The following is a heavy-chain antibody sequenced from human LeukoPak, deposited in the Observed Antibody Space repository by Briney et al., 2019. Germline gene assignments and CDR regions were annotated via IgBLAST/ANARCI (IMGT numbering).Heavy chain of an antibody. V-gene: IGHV4-4*02. CDR1: GGSISSSNW. CDR3: ARDLSDFWSGYYGD. CDR2: IFYSGST. J-gene: IGHJ4*02. Sequence: PSETLSLTCAVSGGSISSSNWWSWVRQPPGKGLEWIGNIFYSGSTYYSPSLKSRVTISLDTSRNQFSLKLSSVTAADTAVYYCARDLSDFWSGYYGDWGQGTLVTVSS. D-gene: IGHD3-3*01.